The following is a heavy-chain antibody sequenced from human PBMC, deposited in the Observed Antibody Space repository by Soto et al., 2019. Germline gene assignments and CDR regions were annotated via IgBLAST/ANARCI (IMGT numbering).Heavy chain of an antibody. J-gene: IGHJ4*02. CDR2: IKQGGSEK. CDR3: ARVGGPFDY. D-gene: IGHD3-16*01. V-gene: IGHV3-7*03. CDR1: GFTFSSYW. Sequence: GGSLRLSCAASGFTFSSYWMSWVRQAPGKGLEWGANIKQGGSEKYYVDSVKGRFTISRDNAKNSLYLQMNSLRAEDPAVYYCARVGGPFDYWGKGTLVTVSA.